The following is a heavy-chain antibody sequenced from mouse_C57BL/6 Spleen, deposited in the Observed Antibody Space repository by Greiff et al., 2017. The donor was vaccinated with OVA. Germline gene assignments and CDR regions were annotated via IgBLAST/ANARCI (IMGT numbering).Heavy chain of an antibody. V-gene: IGHV5-12*01. CDR1: GFTFSDYY. Sequence: EVQRVESGGGLVQPGGSLKLSCAASGFTFSDYYMYWVRQTPEKRLEWVAYISNGGGSTYYPDTVKGRFTISRDNAKNTLYLQMSRLKSEDTAMYYCARSGTGAMDYWGQGTSVTVSS. CDR3: ARSGTGAMDY. J-gene: IGHJ4*01. D-gene: IGHD4-1*01. CDR2: ISNGGGST.